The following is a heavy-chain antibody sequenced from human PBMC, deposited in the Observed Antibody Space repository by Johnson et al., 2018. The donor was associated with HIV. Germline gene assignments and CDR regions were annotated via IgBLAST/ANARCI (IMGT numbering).Heavy chain of an antibody. CDR3: AKRRVAGDDAFDV. D-gene: IGHD6-19*01. J-gene: IGHJ3*01. CDR2: ISYDGSDK. V-gene: IGHV3-30*04. CDR1: GFTFSSYA. Sequence: QVQLVESGGGVVQPGRSLRLSCAASGFTFSSYAMHWVRQAPGKGLEWVAVISYDGSDKYYADSVKGRFTISRDSSKNTLYLQMTSLRAEDTAMYYCAKRRVAGDDAFDVWGQGTMVIVSS.